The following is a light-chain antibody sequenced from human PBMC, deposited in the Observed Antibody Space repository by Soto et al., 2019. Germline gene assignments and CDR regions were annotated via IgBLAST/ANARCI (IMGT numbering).Light chain of an antibody. CDR2: DAS. CDR3: QQYNSYSGT. Sequence: GDRVTITCRASKSISSWLAWYQQKPGKAPKLLIYDASSLESGVPSRFSGSGSGTEFTLTISSLQPDDFATYYCQQYNSYSGTFDQGTKVEIK. J-gene: IGKJ1*01. V-gene: IGKV1-5*01. CDR1: KSISSW.